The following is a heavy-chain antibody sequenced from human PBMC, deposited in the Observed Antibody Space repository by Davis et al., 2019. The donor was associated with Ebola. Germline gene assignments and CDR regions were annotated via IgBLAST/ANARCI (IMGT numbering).Heavy chain of an antibody. J-gene: IGHJ4*02. Sequence: ASVKVSCKASGGTFSSYGISWVRQAPGQGLEWVGWISGYNGNTNYAQKYRGRVTMTTDTSTNTAYMELRSLRSDDTAVYYCARPRKTALFDYWGQGTLVTVSS. V-gene: IGHV1-18*01. CDR3: ARPRKTALFDY. CDR1: GGTFSSYG. CDR2: ISGYNGNT. D-gene: IGHD3-3*02.